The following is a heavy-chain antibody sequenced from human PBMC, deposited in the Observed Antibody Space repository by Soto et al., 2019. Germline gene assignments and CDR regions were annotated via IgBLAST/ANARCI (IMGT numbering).Heavy chain of an antibody. J-gene: IGHJ4*02. CDR1: GYTFTNYY. CDR3: AREWPVTSDY. CDR2: INPSGGST. Sequence: ASVKVSCKASGYTFTNYYMHWVRQAPGQGREWMGIINPSGGSTSYAQKFQGRVTMTRDTSTSTVYMELSSLRLEDTAVYYCAREWPVTSDYWGQGXLVTVSS. D-gene: IGHD4-17*01. V-gene: IGHV1-46*01.